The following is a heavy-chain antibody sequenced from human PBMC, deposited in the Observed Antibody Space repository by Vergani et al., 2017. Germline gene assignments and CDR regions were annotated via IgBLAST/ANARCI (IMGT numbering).Heavy chain of an antibody. Sequence: QVQLQESDPGLVKPSQTLSLTCTVSGGSISSGDYYWRWIRQPPGKGLEWIGYIYYSWSTYYNPSLKSRVTISVYTSKNQFSLKLSSVTAADTAVYYCARVRRDDSSGYYYYYGMDVWGQGTTVTVSS. CDR3: ARVRRDDSSGYYYYYGMDV. V-gene: IGHV4-30-4*01. CDR1: GGSISSGDYY. CDR2: IYYSWST. D-gene: IGHD3-22*01. J-gene: IGHJ6*02.